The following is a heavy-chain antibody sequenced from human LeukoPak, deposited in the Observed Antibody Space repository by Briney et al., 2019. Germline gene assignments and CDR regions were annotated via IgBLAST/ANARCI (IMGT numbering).Heavy chain of an antibody. J-gene: IGHJ4*02. D-gene: IGHD2-8*01. V-gene: IGHV5-51*01. Sequence: PGESLKISCKGSGYTFTSHRIVWVRQMPGKGLEWMGIIYPGDSGTTYSPSFQGQVTISVDKSISTAYLQWSSLRASDTAMYYCARRECSNGVCYYFDYWGQGTLVTVS. CDR3: ARRECSNGVCYYFDY. CDR2: IYPGDSGT. CDR1: GYTFTSHR.